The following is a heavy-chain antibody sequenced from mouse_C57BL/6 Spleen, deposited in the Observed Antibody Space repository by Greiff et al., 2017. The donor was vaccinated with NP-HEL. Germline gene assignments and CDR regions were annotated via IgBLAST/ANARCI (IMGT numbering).Heavy chain of an antibody. CDR1: GYAFSSSW. CDR3: ARIGWNWDDFDY. Sequence: QVQLQQSGPELVKPGASVKISCKASGYAFSSSWMNWVKQRPGKGLEWIGRIYPGDGDTNYNGKFKGKATLTADKSSSTAYMQLSSLTSEDSAVYFCARIGWNWDDFDYWGQGTTLTVSS. D-gene: IGHD4-1*01. J-gene: IGHJ2*01. V-gene: IGHV1-82*01. CDR2: IYPGDGDT.